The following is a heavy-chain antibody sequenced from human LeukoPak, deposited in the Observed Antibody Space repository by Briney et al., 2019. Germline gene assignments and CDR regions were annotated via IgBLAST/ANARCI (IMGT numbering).Heavy chain of an antibody. CDR2: IYYSGTT. CDR1: GVSISSYY. CDR3: ATVTTMIDY. Sequence: SETLSLTCTVSGVSISSYYWSWIRQPPGKGLEWIGYIYYSGTTNYNPSLKSRVTISIDTSKNQFSLNLSSVTPADTAVYFCATVTTMIDYWGQGTLVTVSS. V-gene: IGHV4-59*12. D-gene: IGHD4-17*01. J-gene: IGHJ4*02.